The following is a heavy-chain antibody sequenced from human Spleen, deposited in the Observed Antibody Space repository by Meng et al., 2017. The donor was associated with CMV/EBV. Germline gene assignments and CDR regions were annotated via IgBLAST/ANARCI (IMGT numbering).Heavy chain of an antibody. J-gene: IGHJ4*02. CDR3: AKEGIGGFDH. D-gene: IGHD2-21*01. Sequence: GGSLRLSCETSGITFRNYWMHWVRRAPGKGLEWVASISWNGANTASADSVKGRFTVSRDNAKNSLYLQMNSLRVEDTALYYCAKEGIGGFDHWGQGTLVTVSS. CDR1: GITFRNYW. CDR2: ISWNGANT. V-gene: IGHV3-74*03.